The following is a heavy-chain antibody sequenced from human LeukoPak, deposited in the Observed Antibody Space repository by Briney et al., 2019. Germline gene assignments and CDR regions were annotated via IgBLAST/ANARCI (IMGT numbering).Heavy chain of an antibody. D-gene: IGHD3-22*01. V-gene: IGHV3-21*01. Sequence: GGSLRLSCAASGFTFSSYSMNWVRQAPGKGLEWVSSISSSSSYIYYADSVKGRFTISRDNAKYSLYLQMNSLRAEDTAVYYCARDRYYYDSSGYLDYWGQGTLVTVSS. CDR1: GFTFSSYS. CDR3: ARDRYYYDSSGYLDY. CDR2: ISSSSSYI. J-gene: IGHJ4*02.